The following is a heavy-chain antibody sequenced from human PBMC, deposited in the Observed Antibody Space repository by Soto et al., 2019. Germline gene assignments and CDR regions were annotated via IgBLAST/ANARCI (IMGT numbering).Heavy chain of an antibody. CDR3: AGPTVTIGSWFDP. CDR2: IYYSGST. CDR1: GGSISSSSYY. J-gene: IGHJ5*02. D-gene: IGHD4-17*01. V-gene: IGHV4-39*01. Sequence: QLQLQESGPGLVKPSETLSLTCTVSGGSISSSSYYWGWIRQPPGKGLEWIGSIYYSGSTYYNPSLKSRVTISVDTSKNQFSLKLSSVTAADTAVYYCAGPTVTIGSWFDPWGQGTLVTVSS.